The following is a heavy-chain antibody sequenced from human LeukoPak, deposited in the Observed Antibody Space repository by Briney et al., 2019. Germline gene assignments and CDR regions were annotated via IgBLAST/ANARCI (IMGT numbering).Heavy chain of an antibody. CDR2: TYYRSKWYN. V-gene: IGHV6-1*01. D-gene: IGHD6-19*01. CDR1: RDSVSSKNGA. Sequence: SQTLSLTCAISRDSVSSKNGAWNWIRQSPSRGLEWLGRTYYRSKWYNDYAVFMQGRISINPDTSKNQFSLQLNSVTPEDTAVYYCARDEGASGWYTFDYWGQGTQVTVSS. CDR3: ARDEGASGWYTFDY. J-gene: IGHJ4*02.